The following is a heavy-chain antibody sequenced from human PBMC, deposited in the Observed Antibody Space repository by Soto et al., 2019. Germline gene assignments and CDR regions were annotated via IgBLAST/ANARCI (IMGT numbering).Heavy chain of an antibody. CDR2: IYYSGST. D-gene: IGHD2-2*02. J-gene: IGHJ6*02. CDR3: ARGRDIVVVAAAIPVPLGMDV. CDR1: GGSISSGDYY. Sequence: LSLTCTVSGGSISSGDYYWSWIRQPPGKGLEWIGYIYYSGSTYYNPSLKSRVTISVDTSKNQFSLKLSSVTAADTAVYYCARGRDIVVVAAAIPVPLGMDVWGQGTTVTVSS. V-gene: IGHV4-30-4*01.